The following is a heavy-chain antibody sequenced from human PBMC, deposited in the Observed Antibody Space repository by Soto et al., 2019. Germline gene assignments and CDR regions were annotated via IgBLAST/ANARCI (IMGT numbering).Heavy chain of an antibody. CDR1: GFTFSNYW. Sequence: EVQLVESGGGLVQPGGSLRLSCAASGFTFSNYWMYWVRQAPGKGLVWVSRINSDGSVSSYADSVKGRLTISRDNVKNPLYLQMDGLRAEDTAVYYCARGDCVGGTCYSLAGSIYYYMDVWGKGTTVTVFS. J-gene: IGHJ6*03. CDR2: INSDGSVS. V-gene: IGHV3-74*01. D-gene: IGHD2-15*01. CDR3: ARGDCVGGTCYSLAGSIYYYMDV.